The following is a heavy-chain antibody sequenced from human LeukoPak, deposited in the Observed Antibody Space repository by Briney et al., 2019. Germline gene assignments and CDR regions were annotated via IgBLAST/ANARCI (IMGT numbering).Heavy chain of an antibody. D-gene: IGHD2-2*01. J-gene: IGHJ6*02. CDR3: ASPLEDIVVVPAAHPEYYYYYGMDV. Sequence: LVKVSCKASGGTFSSYAISWVRQAPGQGLEWMGRIIPIFGIANYAQKFQGRVTITADKSTSTAYMELSSLRSEDTAVYYCASPLEDIVVVPAAHPEYYYYYGMDVWGQGTTVTVSS. V-gene: IGHV1-69*04. CDR1: GGTFSSYA. CDR2: IIPIFGIA.